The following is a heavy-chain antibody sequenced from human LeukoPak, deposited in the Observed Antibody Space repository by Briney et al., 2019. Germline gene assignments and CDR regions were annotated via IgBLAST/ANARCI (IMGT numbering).Heavy chain of an antibody. J-gene: IGHJ4*02. CDR1: GFTVSSNY. CDR2: IYSGGST. D-gene: IGHD3-22*01. CDR3: AKSLHDSSGYYYFDY. V-gene: IGHV3-53*05. Sequence: GGSLRLSCAASGFTVSSNYMSWVRQAPGKGLEWVSVIYSGGSTYYADSVKGRFTISRDNAKNALYLQMNSLRAEDMALYYCAKSLHDSSGYYYFDYWGQGTLVTVSS.